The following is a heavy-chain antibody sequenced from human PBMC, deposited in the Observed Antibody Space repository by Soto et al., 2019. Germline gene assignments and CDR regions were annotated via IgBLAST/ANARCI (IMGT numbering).Heavy chain of an antibody. V-gene: IGHV1-2*02. J-gene: IGHJ4*02. CDR2: IGPESGAT. Sequence: ASGKVSCKASGYTFTGHYIHWVRQAPEQGPEWMGEIGPESGATRYAQRFQGRVTMIRDMSITTVYMELNNLSPDDTAVYYCGRGRSGQIVIFYWGQGTPVTVSS. D-gene: IGHD1-26*01. CDR3: GRGRSGQIVIFY. CDR1: GYTFTGHY.